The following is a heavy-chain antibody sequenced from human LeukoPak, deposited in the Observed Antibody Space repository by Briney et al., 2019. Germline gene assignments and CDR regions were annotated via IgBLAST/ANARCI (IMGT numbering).Heavy chain of an antibody. CDR3: ARHFRGYGYAAAGIFDY. CDR1: GGSISTYY. D-gene: IGHD5-18*01. CDR2: ISYTVTS. J-gene: IGHJ4*02. V-gene: IGHV4-59*01. Sequence: KPSETLSLTCTVSGGSISTYYWSWIRQPPGKGLEWIGYISYTVTSNYNPSLKSRVTISVDTSKNQFSLKLSSVTAADTAVYYCARHFRGYGYAAAGIFDYWGQGTLVTVSS.